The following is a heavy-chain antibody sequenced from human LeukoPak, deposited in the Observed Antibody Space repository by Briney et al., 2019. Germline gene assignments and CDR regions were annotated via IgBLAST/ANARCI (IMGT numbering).Heavy chain of an antibody. D-gene: IGHD7-27*01. J-gene: IGHJ4*02. CDR3: ARDKNWAFDY. V-gene: IGHV3-48*02. Sequence: GGSLRLSCAASGFSFSDYTMNWVRQAPGRGLEWISFISRDSTAIRYADSVKGRFTISRDNAKNSLYLQINSLKDEDMAVYYCARDKNWAFDYWGQGNLVTVSS. CDR2: ISRDSTAI. CDR1: GFSFSDYT.